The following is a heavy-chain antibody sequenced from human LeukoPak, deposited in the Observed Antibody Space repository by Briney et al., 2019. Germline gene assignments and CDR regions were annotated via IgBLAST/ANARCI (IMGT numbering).Heavy chain of an antibody. D-gene: IGHD6-19*01. Sequence: GSLRLSCAASGFTFSSYSMNWVRQAPGKGLEWVSYISSSSSTIYYADSVKGRFTISRDNSKNTLYLQMNSLRAEDTAVYYCARDENSSGWYGEDFDYWGQGTLVTVSS. CDR2: ISSSSSTI. CDR3: ARDENSSGWYGEDFDY. CDR1: GFTFSSYS. J-gene: IGHJ4*02. V-gene: IGHV3-48*01.